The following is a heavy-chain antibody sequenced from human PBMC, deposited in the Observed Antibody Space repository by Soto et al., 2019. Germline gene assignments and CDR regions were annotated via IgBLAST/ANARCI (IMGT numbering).Heavy chain of an antibody. Sequence: EVQLVESGGGLVKPGGSLRLSCAASGFTFTRYSMNWVRQAPGKGLEWVSSISSTTNYIYYGDSMKGRFTISRDNAKNSLYLEMKSLRAEDTAVYYCARESEDLTSNFDDWGQGTLVTVSS. J-gene: IGHJ4*02. CDR3: ARESEDLTSNFDD. CDR2: ISSTTNYI. V-gene: IGHV3-21*06. CDR1: GFTFTRYS.